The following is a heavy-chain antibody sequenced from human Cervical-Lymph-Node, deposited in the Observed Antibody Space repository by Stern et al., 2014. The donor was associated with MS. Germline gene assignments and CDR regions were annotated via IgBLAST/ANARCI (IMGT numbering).Heavy chain of an antibody. J-gene: IGHJ6*02. V-gene: IGHV1-3*01. D-gene: IGHD2-2*01. Sequence: VQLVESGAEVKKPGASVKVSCKASGYTFTSYAMNWVRQAPGQRLEWMGWINAGNGNTKYSQKFQDRVTITRDTSASTAYRELSSLRSEDTAVYYGARCVGVVPASMDVWGQGTTVTVSS. CDR2: INAGNGNT. CDR1: GYTFTSYA. CDR3: ARCVGVVPASMDV.